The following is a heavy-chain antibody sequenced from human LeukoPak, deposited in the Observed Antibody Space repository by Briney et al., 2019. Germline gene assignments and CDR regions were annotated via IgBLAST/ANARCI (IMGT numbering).Heavy chain of an antibody. J-gene: IGHJ4*02. CDR3: ATDRDNSDWQKRFDS. V-gene: IGHV3-33*03. Sequence: GRSLRLSCAASGFTFRSYGMHWVRQAPGKGLEWVAVIWYDGSNKYYADSVKGRFIISRDNSKDTLYLQMNSLRAEDTAVYYCATDRDNSDWQKRFDSWGQGTLVTVSS. CDR1: GFTFRSYG. CDR2: IWYDGSNK. D-gene: IGHD2-21*02.